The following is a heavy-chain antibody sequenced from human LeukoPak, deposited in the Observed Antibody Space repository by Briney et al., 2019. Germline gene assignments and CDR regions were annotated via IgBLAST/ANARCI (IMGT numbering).Heavy chain of an antibody. D-gene: IGHD3-10*01. V-gene: IGHV4-39*07. J-gene: IGHJ4*02. CDR2: IYYSGST. Sequence: PSQTLSLTCTVSGGSISSSSYYWGWIRQPPGKGLDWIGSIYYSGSTYYNPSLKSRVTMSVDTSKSQFSLNLSSVTAADTALYYCARHHYASGTHTPYYFDFWGQGTLVTVSS. CDR3: ARHHYASGTHTPYYFDF. CDR1: GGSISSSSYY.